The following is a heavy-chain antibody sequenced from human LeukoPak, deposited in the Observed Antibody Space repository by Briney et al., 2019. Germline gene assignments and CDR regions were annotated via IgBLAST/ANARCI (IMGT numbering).Heavy chain of an antibody. Sequence: SQTLSLTCAISGDSVSSNSAAWNWIRQSPSRGLEWLGRTYYRSKWYNDYAVSVKSRITINPDTSKNQFSLQLNSVTPEDTAVYYCARDVSITMVRGVIITYYYYYYMDVWGKGTTVTVSS. V-gene: IGHV6-1*01. CDR2: TYYRSKWYN. J-gene: IGHJ6*03. CDR3: ARDVSITMVRGVIITYYYYYYMDV. CDR1: GDSVSSNSAA. D-gene: IGHD3-10*01.